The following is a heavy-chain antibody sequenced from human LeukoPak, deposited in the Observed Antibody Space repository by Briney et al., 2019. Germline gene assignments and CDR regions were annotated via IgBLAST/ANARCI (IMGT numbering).Heavy chain of an antibody. Sequence: GGSLRLSCAASGFTFSSYSMNWVRQAPGKGLEWVSSISSSSSYIYYADSVKGRFTISRDNAKNSQYLQMNSLRAEDTAVYYCARDLGDYDFWSGPTGSIDVWGQGTTVTVSS. V-gene: IGHV3-21*01. D-gene: IGHD3-3*01. CDR3: ARDLGDYDFWSGPTGSIDV. CDR2: ISSSSSYI. J-gene: IGHJ6*02. CDR1: GFTFSSYS.